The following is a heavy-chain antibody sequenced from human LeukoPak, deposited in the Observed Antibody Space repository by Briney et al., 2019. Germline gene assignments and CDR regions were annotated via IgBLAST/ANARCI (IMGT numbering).Heavy chain of an antibody. CDR2: IYYSGST. V-gene: IGHV4-59*01. D-gene: IGHD5-18*01. J-gene: IGHJ2*01. Sequence: SETLSLTCTVSGGSISSYYWSWIRQPPGKGLDWIGYIYYSGSTSYTPSLKSRVSISVDTSKNQFSLKLSSVTAADTAVYYCATIRDTALRYWYFDLWGRGTLVTVSS. CDR1: GGSISSYY. CDR3: ATIRDTALRYWYFDL.